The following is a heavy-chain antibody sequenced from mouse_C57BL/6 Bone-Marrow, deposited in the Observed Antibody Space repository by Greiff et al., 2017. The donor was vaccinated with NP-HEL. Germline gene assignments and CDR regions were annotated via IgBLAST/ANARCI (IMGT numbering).Heavy chain of an antibody. Sequence: DVHLVESGGGLVQPGGSLKLSCAASGFTFSDYYMYWVRQTPEKRLEWVANISNGGGSTYYPDTVKGRFTISRDNAKNTLYLQMSRLKSEDTAMYYCARGITTVVAHWYFDVWGTGTTVTVSS. V-gene: IGHV5-12*01. D-gene: IGHD1-1*01. CDR1: GFTFSDYY. CDR2: ISNGGGST. J-gene: IGHJ1*03. CDR3: ARGITTVVAHWYFDV.